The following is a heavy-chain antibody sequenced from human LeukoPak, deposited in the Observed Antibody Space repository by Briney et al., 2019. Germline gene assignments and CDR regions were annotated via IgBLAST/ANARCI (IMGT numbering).Heavy chain of an antibody. J-gene: IGHJ4*02. V-gene: IGHV1-2*02. Sequence: ASVKVSCKASGYTFTGYYMHWVRQAPGQGLEWMGWINPNSGGTNYAQKFQGRVTMTTDTSTSTAYMELRSLRSDDTAVYYCARDRRPVMITFGGVIPDYWGQGTLVTVSS. CDR3: ARDRRPVMITFGGVIPDY. CDR1: GYTFTGYY. D-gene: IGHD3-16*02. CDR2: INPNSGGT.